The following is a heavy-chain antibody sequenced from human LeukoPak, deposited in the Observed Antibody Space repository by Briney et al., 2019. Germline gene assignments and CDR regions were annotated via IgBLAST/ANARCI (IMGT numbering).Heavy chain of an antibody. CDR3: ARGGEMATTLAHWFDP. V-gene: IGHV1-69*04. D-gene: IGHD5-24*01. CDR2: IIPILGIA. Sequence: SVKVSCKASGGTFSSYAISWVRQAPGQGLEWMGRIIPILGIANYAQKFQDRVTITADKSTSTAYMELSSLRSEDTAVYYCARGGEMATTLAHWFDPWGQGTLVTVSS. J-gene: IGHJ5*02. CDR1: GGTFSSYA.